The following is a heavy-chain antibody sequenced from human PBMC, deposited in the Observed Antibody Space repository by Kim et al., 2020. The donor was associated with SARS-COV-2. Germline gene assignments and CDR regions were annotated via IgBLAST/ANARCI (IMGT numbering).Heavy chain of an antibody. Sequence: GGSLRLSCRGSGFRFGDYTMAWVRQAPGKGLDWVAFIRAKHHGGTSEYAASVRGRFSLSREDSKNIGYLQMNSLTTEDTAVYYCTRSTTVVSLPDIWGQGTLVTVSS. V-gene: IGHV3-49*04. CDR1: GFRFGDYT. CDR2: IRAKHHGGTS. CDR3: TRSTTVVSLPDI. J-gene: IGHJ4*02. D-gene: IGHD4-4*01.